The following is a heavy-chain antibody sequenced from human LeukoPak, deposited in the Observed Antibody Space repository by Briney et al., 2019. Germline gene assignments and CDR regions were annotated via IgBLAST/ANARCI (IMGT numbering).Heavy chain of an antibody. V-gene: IGHV1-69*06. D-gene: IGHD3-10*01. CDR2: IIPIFGTA. CDR3: ARNLWFGELSY. J-gene: IGHJ4*02. Sequence: ASVKVSCKASGGTFSSYAISWVRQAPGQGLEWMGGIIPIFGTANYARKFQGRVTITADKSTSTAYMELSSLRSEDTAVYYCARNLWFGELSYWGQGTLVTVSS. CDR1: GGTFSSYA.